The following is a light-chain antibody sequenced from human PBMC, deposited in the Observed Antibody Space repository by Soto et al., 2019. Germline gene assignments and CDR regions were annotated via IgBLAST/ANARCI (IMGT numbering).Light chain of an antibody. Sequence: QSVLTQPASMSGSPGQSITISCTGTSNDVGGYNYVSWYQQHPDTAPKLIIYDVRYRPSGVSNRFSGSKSGNTASLTISGLQAEDEADYYCSAYTSSSTPYVFGSGTKVTVL. CDR3: SAYTSSSTPYV. CDR2: DVR. CDR1: SNDVGGYNY. V-gene: IGLV2-14*03. J-gene: IGLJ1*01.